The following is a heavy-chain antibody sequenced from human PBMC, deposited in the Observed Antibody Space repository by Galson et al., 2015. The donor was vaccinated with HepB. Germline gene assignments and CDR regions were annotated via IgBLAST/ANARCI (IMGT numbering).Heavy chain of an antibody. D-gene: IGHD2-2*01. J-gene: IGHJ6*03. Sequence: QSGAEVKKPGESLRISCKGSGYSFTSYWISWVRQMPGKGLEWMGRIDPSDSYTNYSPSFQGHVTISADKSISTAYLQWSSLKASDTAMYYCASTVGYCSSTSCYPPYYYYMDVWGKGTTVTVSS. CDR3: ASTVGYCSSTSCYPPYYYYMDV. CDR2: IDPSDSYT. CDR1: GYSFTSYW. V-gene: IGHV5-10-1*01.